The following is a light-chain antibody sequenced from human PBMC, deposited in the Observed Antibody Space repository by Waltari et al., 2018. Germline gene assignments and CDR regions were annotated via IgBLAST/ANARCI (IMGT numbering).Light chain of an antibody. J-gene: IGKJ3*01. V-gene: IGKV1-9*01. CDR3: QQFHTLT. CDR1: QGITNY. CDR2: AAS. Sequence: DIQLTQAPSFLSASVGDRVSIACRASQGITNYLAWYQQKPGKAPKLLIYAASTLQSGVPARFSGSGSGTDFTLTISSLQPEDFATYYCQQFHTLTFGPGTKVDIK.